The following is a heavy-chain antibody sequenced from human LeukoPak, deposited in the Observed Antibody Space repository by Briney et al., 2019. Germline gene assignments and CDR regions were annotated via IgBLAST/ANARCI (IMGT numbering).Heavy chain of an antibody. V-gene: IGHV4-34*01. J-gene: IGHJ6*03. CDR2: INHSGST. CDR3: ARDSSGWFRSYYMDV. Sequence: SETLSLTCAVYGGSFSGYYWSWIRQPPGKGLEWIGEINHSGSTNYNPSLKSRVTISVDTSKNQFSLKLSSVTAADTAVYYCARDSSGWFRSYYMDVWGKGTTVTISS. CDR1: GGSFSGYY. D-gene: IGHD6-19*01.